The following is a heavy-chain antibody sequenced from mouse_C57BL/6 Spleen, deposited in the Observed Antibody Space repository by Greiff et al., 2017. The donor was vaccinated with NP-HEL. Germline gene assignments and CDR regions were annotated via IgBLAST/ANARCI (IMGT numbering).Heavy chain of an antibody. J-gene: IGHJ4*01. V-gene: IGHV5-17*01. D-gene: IGHD1-1*01. CDR1: GFTFSDYG. CDR3: ERGNYGAMDY. Sequence: EVKLMESGGGLVKPGGSLKLSCAASGFTFSDYGMHWVRQAPEKGLEWVAYISSGSSTIYYADTVKGRFTISRDNAKNTLFLQMTSLRSEDTAMYYCERGNYGAMDYWGQGTSVTVSS. CDR2: ISSGSSTI.